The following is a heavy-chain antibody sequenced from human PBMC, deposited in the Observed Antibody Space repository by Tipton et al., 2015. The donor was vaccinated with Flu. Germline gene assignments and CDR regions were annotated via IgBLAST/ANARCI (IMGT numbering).Heavy chain of an antibody. CDR1: GGSISSYY. CDR3: ARDQRITFGGVIVGGSWFDP. D-gene: IGHD3-16*02. CDR2: IYYSGST. V-gene: IGHV4-59*01. J-gene: IGHJ5*02. Sequence: GLVKPSETLSLTCTVSGGSISSYYWSWIRQPPGKGLEWIGYIYYSGSTNYTPSLKSRVTISVDTSKNQFSLKLSSVTAADTAVYYCARDQRITFGGVIVGGSWFDPWGQGTLVTVSS.